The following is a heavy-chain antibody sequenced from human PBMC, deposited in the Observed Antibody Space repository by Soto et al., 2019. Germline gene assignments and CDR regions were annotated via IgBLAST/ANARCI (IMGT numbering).Heavy chain of an antibody. D-gene: IGHD6-19*01. CDR1: GFTFSSYW. J-gene: IGHJ6*03. V-gene: IGHV3-7*01. CDR2: IKQDGSEK. CDR3: ARGHSSGWYGYYYYMDV. Sequence: GGSLRLSCAASGFTFSSYWMSWVRQAPGKGLEWVANIKQDGSEKYYVDSVKGRFTISRDNAKNSLYLQMNSLRAEDTAVYYCARGHSSGWYGYYYYMDVWGKGTTVTVSS.